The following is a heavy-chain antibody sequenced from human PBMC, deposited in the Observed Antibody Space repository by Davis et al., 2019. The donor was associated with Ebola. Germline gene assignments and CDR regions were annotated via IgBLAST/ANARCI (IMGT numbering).Heavy chain of an antibody. V-gene: IGHV4-59*01. J-gene: IGHJ4*02. Sequence: MPSETLSLTCAVYGGSFSGYYWSWIRQPPGKGLEWIGYIYYSGSTNYNPSLKSRVTISVDTSKNQFSLKLSSVTAADTAVYYCAKGIVVVVAATPTSDYWGQGTLVTVSS. CDR2: IYYSGST. D-gene: IGHD2-15*01. CDR1: GGSFSGYY. CDR3: AKGIVVVVAATPTSDY.